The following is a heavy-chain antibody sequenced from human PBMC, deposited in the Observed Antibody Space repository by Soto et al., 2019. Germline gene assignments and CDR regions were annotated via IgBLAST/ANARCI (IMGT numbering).Heavy chain of an antibody. CDR2: INHSGST. CDR1: GGTFRGYY. J-gene: IGHJ6*02. CDR3: ARVGSITIFGVVRSGNV. Sequence: SETLPDTWCVYGGTFRGYYGRWIRQRPGKGLEWIGEINHSGSTNYNPSLKSRVTISVDTSKSQFSLKLSSVTAADTAVYYCARVGSITIFGVVRSGNVWGQGTTVTGSS. V-gene: IGHV4-34*01. D-gene: IGHD3-3*01.